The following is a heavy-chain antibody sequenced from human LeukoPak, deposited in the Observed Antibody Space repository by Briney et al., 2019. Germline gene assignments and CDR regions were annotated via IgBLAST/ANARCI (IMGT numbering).Heavy chain of an antibody. Sequence: GGSLRLSCAASGFTFSSYSMNWVRQAPGKGLEWVSYISGSGSTIDYADSVKGRFTISRDNAKNSLYLQMNSLRAEDTAVYYCSRLRGNSYGYGDYWGQGTLVTVSS. J-gene: IGHJ4*02. V-gene: IGHV3-48*04. CDR1: GFTFSSYS. D-gene: IGHD5-18*01. CDR3: SRLRGNSYGYGDY. CDR2: ISGSGSTI.